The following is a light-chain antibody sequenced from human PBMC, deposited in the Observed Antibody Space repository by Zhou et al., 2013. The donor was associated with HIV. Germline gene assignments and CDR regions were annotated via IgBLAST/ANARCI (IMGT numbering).Light chain of an antibody. CDR1: QGISSY. J-gene: IGKJ4*01. Sequence: DIQMTQSPSTLSASVGDRVTITCRASQGISSYLAWYQQKPGKAPKLLIYAASSLQSGVPSRFSGSGSGTEFTLTISSLQPEDFATYYCQQPDGLTFGGGTNVEIK. CDR3: QQPDGLT. V-gene: IGKV1-9*01. CDR2: AAS.